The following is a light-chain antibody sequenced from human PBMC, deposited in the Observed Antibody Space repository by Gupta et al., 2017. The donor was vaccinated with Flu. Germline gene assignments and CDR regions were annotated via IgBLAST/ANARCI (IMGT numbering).Light chain of an antibody. V-gene: IGKV1-39*01. CDR3: QQRDSSFLA. CDR2: ASS. Sequence: IQVAQSPSSLSASVGDRVTITCRASQSISSYLTWYQQKPGKAPKLLIYASSSLQGGVPARFSGSGSGTDFTLTISSLEPEDFATYYCQQRDSSFLAFGGGTTVEIK. J-gene: IGKJ4*01. CDR1: QSISSY.